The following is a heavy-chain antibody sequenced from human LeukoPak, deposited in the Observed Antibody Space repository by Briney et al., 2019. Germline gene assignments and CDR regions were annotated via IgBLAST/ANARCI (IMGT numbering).Heavy chain of an antibody. Sequence: PGGSPRLSCAASGFTFSSYWMHWVRQVPGKGLVWVSRINSDGSSTTYADSVKGRFTISRDNAKNTLYLQMNSLRDEDTAVYYCVRRYCSGGSCYGAFDYWGQGTLVTVSS. V-gene: IGHV3-74*01. J-gene: IGHJ4*02. CDR2: INSDGSST. CDR3: VRRYCSGGSCYGAFDY. CDR1: GFTFSSYW. D-gene: IGHD2-15*01.